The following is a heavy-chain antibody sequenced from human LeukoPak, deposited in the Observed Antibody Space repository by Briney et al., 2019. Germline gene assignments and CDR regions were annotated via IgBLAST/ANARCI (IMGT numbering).Heavy chain of an antibody. CDR2: ISGRDGST. CDR1: GFTFSSYA. CDR3: ARGYYGSGSYHY. J-gene: IGHJ4*02. Sequence: GGSLRLSCAASGFTFSSYAMSWVRQAPGKGLEWVSGISGRDGSTYYGDSVKGRFTISRDNSKNTLYLQMNSLRAEDTAVYYCARGYYGSGSYHYWGQGTLVTVSS. D-gene: IGHD3-10*01. V-gene: IGHV3-23*01.